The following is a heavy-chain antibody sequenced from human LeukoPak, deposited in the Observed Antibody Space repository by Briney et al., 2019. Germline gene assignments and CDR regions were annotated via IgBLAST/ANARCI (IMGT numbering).Heavy chain of an antibody. CDR1: GFTFSDYS. CDR2: ISSRSSTI. Sequence: GGSLRLSCAASGFTFSDYSMNWVRQAPGKGLEWVSYISSRSSTIHYADSVKGRFTISRDNAKNSLYLQMNSLRAEDTAVYYCARSLAAGFDIWGQGTMVTVSS. CDR3: ARSLAAGFDI. D-gene: IGHD6-25*01. J-gene: IGHJ3*02. V-gene: IGHV3-48*01.